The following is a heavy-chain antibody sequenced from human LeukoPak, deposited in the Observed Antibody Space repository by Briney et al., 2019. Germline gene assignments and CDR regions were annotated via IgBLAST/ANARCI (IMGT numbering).Heavy chain of an antibody. CDR2: INAGNGNT. Sequence: VASVKVSCKASGYTFTSYAMHWVRQAPGQRLEWMGWINAGNGNTKYSQKFQGRVTITRDTSASTAYMELSSLRSEDTAVYYCARGIYGDYCFDYWGQGTLVTVSS. D-gene: IGHD4-17*01. CDR3: ARGIYGDYCFDY. J-gene: IGHJ4*02. CDR1: GYTFTSYA. V-gene: IGHV1-3*01.